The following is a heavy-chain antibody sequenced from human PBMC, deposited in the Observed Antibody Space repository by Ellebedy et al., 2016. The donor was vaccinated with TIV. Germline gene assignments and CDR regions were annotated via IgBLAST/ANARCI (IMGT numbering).Heavy chain of an antibody. J-gene: IGHJ4*02. Sequence: GESLKISXAASGFTFSSYAMSWVRQAPGKGLEWVSAISGSGGSTYYADSVKGRFTISRDNSKNTLYLQMNSLRAEDTAVYYCARWQGVGGSSDHYWGQGTLVTVSS. D-gene: IGHD6-6*01. CDR2: ISGSGGST. V-gene: IGHV3-23*01. CDR3: ARWQGVGGSSDHY. CDR1: GFTFSSYA.